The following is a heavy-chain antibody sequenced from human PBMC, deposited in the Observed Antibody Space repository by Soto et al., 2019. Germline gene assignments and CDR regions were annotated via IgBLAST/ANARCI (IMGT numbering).Heavy chain of an antibody. V-gene: IGHV3-23*01. CDR1: GFTFSSYA. Sequence: GGSLRLSCAASGFTFSSYAMSWVRQAPGKGLEWVSAISGSGGSTYYADSVKGRFTISRDNSKNTLYLQMNSLRAEDTAVYYCAKVSWELPNYYYYGMDVWGQGTTVTVSS. CDR2: ISGSGGST. CDR3: AKVSWELPNYYYYGMDV. D-gene: IGHD1-26*01. J-gene: IGHJ6*02.